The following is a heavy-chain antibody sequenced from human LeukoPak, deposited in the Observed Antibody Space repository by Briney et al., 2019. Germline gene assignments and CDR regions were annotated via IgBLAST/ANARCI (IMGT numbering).Heavy chain of an antibody. Sequence: GESLKISCKGSGYSFTTFWIGWVRQMPGKGLEWTGIIYPDDSDTRYGPSFQGQVTISADKSISTAYLQWSSLKASDTAMYYCARPGGTAMVPFDYWGQGTLVTVSS. CDR3: ARPGGTAMVPFDY. V-gene: IGHV5-51*01. CDR1: GYSFTTFW. CDR2: IYPDDSDT. D-gene: IGHD5-18*01. J-gene: IGHJ4*02.